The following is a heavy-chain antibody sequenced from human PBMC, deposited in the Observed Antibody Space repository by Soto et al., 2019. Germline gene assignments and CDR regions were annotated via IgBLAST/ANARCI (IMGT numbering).Heavy chain of an antibody. V-gene: IGHV3-53*01. J-gene: IGHJ6*02. D-gene: IGHD3-10*01. CDR1: WFSVSSDY. Sequence: VGSVRLSCAASWFSVSSDYMSWVRQAPGKGLEWVSLIYSGGDTYYADSVKGRFTISRDISSNTIYLHMTSLRADDTAIYYCTRAGSDPGNFYISNYYAMDVWGRGTTVTVSS. CDR3: TRAGSDPGNFYISNYYAMDV. CDR2: IYSGGDT.